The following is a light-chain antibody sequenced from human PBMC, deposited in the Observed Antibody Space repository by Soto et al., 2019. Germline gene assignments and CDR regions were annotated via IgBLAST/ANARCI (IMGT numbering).Light chain of an antibody. J-gene: IGKJ5*01. CDR3: QQSYSAPSIT. CDR1: QSIDSY. V-gene: IGKV1-39*01. Sequence: DIQVTQSPSSLSASVGDRDTITCRASQSIDSYLNWYQQKPGEAPNLLIYSVSNLQRGVPSRFSGSGSGTDFTLTISSLQPEDFATYYCQQSYSAPSITFGQGTRLDIK. CDR2: SVS.